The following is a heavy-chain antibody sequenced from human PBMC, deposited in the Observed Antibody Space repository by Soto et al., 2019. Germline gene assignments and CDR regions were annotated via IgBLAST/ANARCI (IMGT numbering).Heavy chain of an antibody. V-gene: IGHV1-69*06. CDR3: ARRGWDYYDSSGYYYNWFDP. Sequence: QVQLVQSGAEVKKPGSSVKVSCKASGGTFSSYAISWVRQAPGQGLEWMGGIIPIFGTANYAQKFQGRVTITADKSTSPAYMELSSLRSEDTAVYYCARRGWDYYDSSGYYYNWFDPWGQGTLVTVSS. CDR2: IIPIFGTA. CDR1: GGTFSSYA. J-gene: IGHJ5*02. D-gene: IGHD3-22*01.